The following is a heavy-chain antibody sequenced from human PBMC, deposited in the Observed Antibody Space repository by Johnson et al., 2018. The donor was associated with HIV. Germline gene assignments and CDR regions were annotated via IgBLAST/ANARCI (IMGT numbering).Heavy chain of an antibody. D-gene: IGHD4-17*01. Sequence: EVQLVESGGGLVQPGGSLRLSCAASGFTVSSNYMSWVRQAPGKGLEWVSVICSGGSTYYDDSVDERLTISRDNSKNTLYLQMNSLRAADTAVYYCARGRALRALDAFDIWGQGTMVTVSS. CDR2: ICSGGST. CDR3: ARGRALRALDAFDI. J-gene: IGHJ3*02. V-gene: IGHV3-66*01. CDR1: GFTVSSNY.